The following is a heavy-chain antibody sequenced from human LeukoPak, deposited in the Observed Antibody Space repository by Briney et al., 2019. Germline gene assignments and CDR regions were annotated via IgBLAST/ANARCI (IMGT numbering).Heavy chain of an antibody. CDR3: ARAPDYYYDSSGPHFDY. CDR2: ISAYNGNT. Sequence: ASVKVSCKASGYTFTNYAMNWVRQAPGQGLEWMGWISAYNGNTNYAQKLQGRVTMTTDTSTSTAYMELRSLRSDDTAVYYCARAPDYYYDSSGPHFDYWGQGTLVTVSS. CDR1: GYTFTNYA. D-gene: IGHD3-22*01. J-gene: IGHJ4*02. V-gene: IGHV1-18*01.